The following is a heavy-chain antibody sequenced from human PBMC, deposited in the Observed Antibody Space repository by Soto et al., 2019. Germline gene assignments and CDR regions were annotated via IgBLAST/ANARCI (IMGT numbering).Heavy chain of an antibody. CDR2: VWYDGSNK. J-gene: IGHJ4*02. D-gene: IGHD6-6*01. CDR1: GFTFSSYG. V-gene: IGHV3-33*01. Sequence: PGGSLRLSCAASGFTFSSYGMHWVRQAPGKGLEWVAVVWYDGSNKYYADSVKGRFTISRDNSKNTLYLQMNSLRAEDTAVYYCARGRKYSSSQTTIDYWGQGTLVTVSS. CDR3: ARGRKYSSSQTTIDY.